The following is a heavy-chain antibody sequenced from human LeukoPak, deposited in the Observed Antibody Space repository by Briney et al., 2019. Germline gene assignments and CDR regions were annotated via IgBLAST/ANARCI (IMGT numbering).Heavy chain of an antibody. V-gene: IGHV3-21*01. J-gene: IGHJ4*02. CDR2: ISSSGNYI. D-gene: IGHD2-2*02. CDR3: ARESGGYCSSTSCYKGYFDY. Sequence: GGSLRLSCAASGFTFSSYSVNWVRQAPGKGLEWVSSISSSGNYIYYADSVKGRFTISRDNAKNSLYLQMNSLRAEDTAVYYCARESGGYCSSTSCYKGYFDYWGQGTLVTVSS. CDR1: GFTFSSYS.